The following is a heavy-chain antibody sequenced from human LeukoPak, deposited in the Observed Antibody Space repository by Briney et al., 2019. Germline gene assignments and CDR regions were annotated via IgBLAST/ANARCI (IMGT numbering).Heavy chain of an antibody. CDR2: ISGSGAST. CDR3: AKDVGKWESLHFFDY. V-gene: IGHV3-23*01. J-gene: IGHJ4*02. D-gene: IGHD1-26*01. CDR1: GFTLSTNA. Sequence: GSLRLSCLTSGFTLSTNAMSWVRQAPGKGLEWISGISGSGASTYYADSVKGRFTISRDDSRNTLYLQMNSLRGDDTAVYYCAKDVGKWESLHFFDYWGQGALVTVSS.